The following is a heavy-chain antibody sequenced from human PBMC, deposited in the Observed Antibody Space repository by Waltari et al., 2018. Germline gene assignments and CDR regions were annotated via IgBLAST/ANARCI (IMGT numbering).Heavy chain of an antibody. CDR1: GGSSSGYY. CDR2: INHSGST. V-gene: IGHV4-34*01. J-gene: IGHJ3*02. CDR3: AREQSSMIVRDAFDI. Sequence: QVPLQQWGAGLLQPSETLSLTCAVYGGSSSGYYWRWIRQPPGKGLEWIGEINHSGSTNYNPSLKSRVTISVDTSKNQFSLKLSSVTAADTAVYYCAREQSSMIVRDAFDIWGQGTMVTVSS. D-gene: IGHD3-22*01.